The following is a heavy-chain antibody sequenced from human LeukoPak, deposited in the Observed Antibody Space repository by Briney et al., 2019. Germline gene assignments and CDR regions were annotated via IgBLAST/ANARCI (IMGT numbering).Heavy chain of an antibody. CDR1: GGSISSYY. V-gene: IGHV4-59*01. Sequence: KPSETLSLTCTVSGGSISSYYWSWIRQSPGKGLEWIGYIYYSGSTNYNPSLKSRVTISVDTSKNQFSLKLSSVTTADTAVYYCARLHRGEEAFDIWGQGTMVTVSS. CDR3: ARLHRGEEAFDI. CDR2: IYYSGST. J-gene: IGHJ3*02.